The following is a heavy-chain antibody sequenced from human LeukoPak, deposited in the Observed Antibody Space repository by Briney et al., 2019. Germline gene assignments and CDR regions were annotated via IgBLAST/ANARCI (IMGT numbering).Heavy chain of an antibody. D-gene: IGHD3-22*01. J-gene: IGHJ5*02. CDR1: GYTFTSYD. Sequence: ASVKVSCKASGYTFTSYDINWVRQATGQGLEWMGWMNPNSGNIGYAQKFQGRVTMTRNTSISTAYMELSSLRSEDTAVYYCASYDSSGYYYGAWGQGTLVTVSS. V-gene: IGHV1-8*01. CDR2: MNPNSGNI. CDR3: ASYDSSGYYYGA.